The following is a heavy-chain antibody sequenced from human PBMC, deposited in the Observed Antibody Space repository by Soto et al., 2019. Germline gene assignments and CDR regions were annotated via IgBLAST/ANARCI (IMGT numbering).Heavy chain of an antibody. CDR1: GGSISSYF. J-gene: IGHJ5*01. V-gene: IGHV4-59*01. D-gene: IGHD3-3*01. CDR2: IYYSGST. Sequence: SETLSLTCTVSGGSISSYFWSWIRQPPGKGLEWIGYIYYSGSTNYNPSLKSRVTISVDTSKSQFSLKLSSVTAADTAVYYCARVTYYDVWSGYQGGLWFDSWGQGTLVTVSS. CDR3: ARVTYYDVWSGYQGGLWFDS.